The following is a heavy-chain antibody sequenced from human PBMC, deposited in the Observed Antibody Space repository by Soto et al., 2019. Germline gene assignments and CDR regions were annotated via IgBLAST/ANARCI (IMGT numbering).Heavy chain of an antibody. CDR3: AREPPMWHHWDDAFDI. CDR1: GFTFSDYY. V-gene: IGHV3-11*01. Sequence: QVQLVESGGGLVKPGGSLRLSCAASGFTFSDYYMSWIRQAPGKGLEWVSYISSSGSTIYYADSVKGRFTISRDNAKNSLYLQMNSLRAEDTAVYCCAREPPMWHHWDDAFDIWGQGTMVTVSS. CDR2: ISSSGSTI. D-gene: IGHD7-27*01. J-gene: IGHJ3*02.